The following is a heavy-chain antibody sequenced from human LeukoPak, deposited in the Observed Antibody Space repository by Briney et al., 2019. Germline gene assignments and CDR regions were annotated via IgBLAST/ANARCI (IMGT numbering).Heavy chain of an antibody. V-gene: IGHV4-61*02. Sequence: SETLSLTCTVSGGSISSGSYYWSWIRQPAGKELEWIGRVYSTGSATYNPSLQRRVTVSVDTSKNQFSLRLSSVTAADTAVYYYARDMYCSSFTCQGAFDIWGQGTMVTVSS. J-gene: IGHJ3*02. CDR1: GGSISSGSYY. CDR3: ARDMYCSSFTCQGAFDI. D-gene: IGHD2-2*01. CDR2: VYSTGSA.